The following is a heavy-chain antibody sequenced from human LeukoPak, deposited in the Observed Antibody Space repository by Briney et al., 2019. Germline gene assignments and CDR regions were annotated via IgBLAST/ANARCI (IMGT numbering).Heavy chain of an antibody. CDR1: GFTFSNYA. D-gene: IGHD6-19*01. CDR2: ISGSGGST. V-gene: IGHV3-23*01. CDR3: AKNTESYSSGWYGV. Sequence: RGSLRLSCAASGFTFSNYAMSWVRQAPGRGLEWVSAISGSGGSTHYADAVQGRFTISRDNSKNTLYLQMISLRAEDTAVYYCAKNTESYSSGWYGVWGQGTLVTVSS. J-gene: IGHJ4*02.